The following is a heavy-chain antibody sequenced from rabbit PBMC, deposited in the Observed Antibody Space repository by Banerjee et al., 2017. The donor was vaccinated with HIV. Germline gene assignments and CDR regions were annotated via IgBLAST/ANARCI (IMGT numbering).Heavy chain of an antibody. CDR3: ARDRDGDALDL. V-gene: IGHV1S47*01. Sequence: QEQLVESGGGLVQPEGSLTLTCKASGSDFSSNAMCWVRQAPGKGLELIACIYSSNGDKWYASWVNGRFTISRSTSLNTVDLKMTSLTVADTATYFCARDRDGDALDLWGQGTLVTVS. D-gene: IGHD2-1*01. CDR2: IYSSNGDK. CDR1: GSDFSSNA. J-gene: IGHJ3*01.